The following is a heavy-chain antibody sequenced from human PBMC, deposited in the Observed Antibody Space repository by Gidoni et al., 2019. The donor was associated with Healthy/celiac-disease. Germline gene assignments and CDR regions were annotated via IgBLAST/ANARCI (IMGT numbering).Heavy chain of an antibody. CDR2: ISSSGSTI. Sequence: EVQLVESGGGLVQPGGSLRLSCAASGFTFSSYEMNWVRQAPGKGLEWVSYISSSGSTIYYADSVKGRFTISRDNAKNSLYLQMNSLRAEDTAVYYCAKPIRQYYDFWSGYYNVDYWGQGTLVTVSS. CDR3: AKPIRQYYDFWSGYYNVDY. CDR1: GFTFSSYE. J-gene: IGHJ4*02. V-gene: IGHV3-48*03. D-gene: IGHD3-3*01.